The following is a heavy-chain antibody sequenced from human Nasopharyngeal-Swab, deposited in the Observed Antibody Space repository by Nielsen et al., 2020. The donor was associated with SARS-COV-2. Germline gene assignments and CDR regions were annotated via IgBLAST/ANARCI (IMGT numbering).Heavy chain of an antibody. CDR3: ARGFRTPIVVVVAACCPAHGGHWFDP. D-gene: IGHD2-15*01. V-gene: IGHV4-34*01. J-gene: IGHJ5*02. Sequence: WIRQPPGKGLEWIGEINHSGSTNYNPSLKSRVTISVDTSKNQFSPKLSSVTAADTAVYYCARGFRTPIVVVVAACCPAHGGHWFDPWGQGTLVTVSS. CDR2: INHSGST.